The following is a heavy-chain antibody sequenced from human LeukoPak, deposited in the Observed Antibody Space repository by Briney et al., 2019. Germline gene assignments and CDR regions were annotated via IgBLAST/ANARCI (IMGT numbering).Heavy chain of an antibody. V-gene: IGHV4-59*08. D-gene: IGHD6-25*01. CDR3: ARHRGSGWRDPFDY. J-gene: IGHJ4*02. Sequence: SETLSLTCTVSGGSISSYYWSWIRQPPGKGLEWIGYIYYSGSTNYNPSLKSRVTISVDTSKNQFSLKLSSVTAADTAVYYCARHRGSGWRDPFDYWGQGTLVTVSS. CDR1: GGSISSYY. CDR2: IYYSGST.